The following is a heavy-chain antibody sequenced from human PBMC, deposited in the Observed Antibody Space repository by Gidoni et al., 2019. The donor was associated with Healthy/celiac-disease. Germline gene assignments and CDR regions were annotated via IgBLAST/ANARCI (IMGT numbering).Heavy chain of an antibody. J-gene: IGHJ6*03. D-gene: IGHD2-2*01. CDR2: IYSGGST. CDR1: GFPVSSNY. V-gene: IGHV3-66*01. Sequence: EVQLVESGGGLVQPGGSLRLSFAASGFPVSSNYMSWVRQAPGKGLGWVSVIYSGGSTYYADSVKGRFTISRDNSKNTLYLQMNSLRAEDTAVYYCATIGAAAYYMDVWGKGTTVTVSS. CDR3: ATIGAAAYYMDV.